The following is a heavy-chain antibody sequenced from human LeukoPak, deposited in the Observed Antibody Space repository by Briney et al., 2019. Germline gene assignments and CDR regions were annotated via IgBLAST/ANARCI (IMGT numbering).Heavy chain of an antibody. CDR2: INWTGGGI. V-gene: IGHV3-20*04. CDR1: GFAFQDYG. D-gene: IGHD5-24*01. CDR3: ARDKIQLWPRWGGSFDV. J-gene: IGHJ3*01. Sequence: GGSLRLSCAASGFAFQDYGMSWVRQAPGKGLEWISGINWTGGGIGYADSVKGRFTISRDNAKNSLYLQINSLRVEDTALYYCARDKIQLWPRWGGSFDVWGQGTMVAVSS.